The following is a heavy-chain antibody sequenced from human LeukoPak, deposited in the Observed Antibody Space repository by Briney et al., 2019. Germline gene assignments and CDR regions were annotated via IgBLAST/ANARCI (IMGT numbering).Heavy chain of an antibody. D-gene: IGHD5-18*01. J-gene: IGHJ6*03. CDR1: GGTFTSYA. CDR2: IIPFLATA. V-gene: IGHV1-69*13. Sequence: SVKVSCKASGGTFTSYAISLVRQAPGQGLEWMGGIIPFLATADSAQRFQGRVTITADESTSTAYMELSSLRSEDTAVYCCARSGYSYGYYYYYYMDVWGKGTTVTVSS. CDR3: ARSGYSYGYYYYYYMDV.